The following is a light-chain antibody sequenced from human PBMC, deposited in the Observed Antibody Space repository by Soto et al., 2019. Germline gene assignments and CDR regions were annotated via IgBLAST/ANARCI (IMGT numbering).Light chain of an antibody. J-gene: IGLJ1*01. CDR1: SSDIGAYNS. CDR2: EVS. V-gene: IGLV2-14*01. CDR3: NSRGGSRPYYV. Sequence: QSALTQPASVSGSPGQSITISCTGTSSDIGAYNSVSWYQQYPGRAPKLMIYEVSSRPSGVSARFSASKSGNTASLTISGLQAEDEADYYCNSRGGSRPYYVFGTG.